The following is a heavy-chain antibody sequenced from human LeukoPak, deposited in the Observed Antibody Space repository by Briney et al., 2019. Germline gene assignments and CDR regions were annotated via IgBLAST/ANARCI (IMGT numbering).Heavy chain of an antibody. CDR3: ARATSSYFYYMDV. V-gene: IGHV4-61*02. D-gene: IGHD5-12*01. Sequence: SETLSLTCTVSGGSISSGSYYWSWFRQPAEKGLEWIGRIYTSGSTYNNPSLKSRVTISADTSKNQFSLNVSSVTAADTAVYYWARATSSYFYYMDVWGKGTTVTISS. J-gene: IGHJ6*03. CDR1: GGSISSGSYY. CDR2: IYTSGST.